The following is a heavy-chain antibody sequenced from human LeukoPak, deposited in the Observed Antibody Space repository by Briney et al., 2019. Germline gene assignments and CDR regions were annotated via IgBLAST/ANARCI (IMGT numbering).Heavy chain of an antibody. J-gene: IGHJ4*02. CDR3: ARERLKDCSSTSCYADFDY. Sequence: PGGSLRLSCAASGFTFSNYWMSWVRQAPGKGLEWVANIKHDGSAKYFVDSVMGRLTISRDNAKNSLFLQMNSLRAEDAAVYYCARERLKDCSSTSCYADFDYWGQGTLVTVSS. V-gene: IGHV3-7*04. D-gene: IGHD2-2*01. CDR2: IKHDGSAK. CDR1: GFTFSNYW.